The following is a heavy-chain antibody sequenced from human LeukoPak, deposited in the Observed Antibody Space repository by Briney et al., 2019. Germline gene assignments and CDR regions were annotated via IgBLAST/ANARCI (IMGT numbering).Heavy chain of an antibody. J-gene: IGHJ4*02. CDR2: INPNSGGT. CDR1: GYTFTGDY. D-gene: IGHD6-13*01. Sequence: GASVKVSCKASGYTFTGDYMHWVRQAPGQGLEWMGRINPNSGGTNYAQRFQGRVTMTRDTSISTAYMELSRLRSDDTAVYYCARGIGQQLVRPVNWGQGTLVTVSS. V-gene: IGHV1-2*06. CDR3: ARGIGQQLVRPVN.